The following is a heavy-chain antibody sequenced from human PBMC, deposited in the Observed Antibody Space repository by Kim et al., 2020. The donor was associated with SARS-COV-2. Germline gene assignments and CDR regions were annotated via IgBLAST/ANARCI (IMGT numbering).Heavy chain of an antibody. J-gene: IGHJ4*02. CDR2: IYYSGST. V-gene: IGHV4-61*01. Sequence: SETLSLTCTVSGGSVSSGSYYWSWIRQPPGKGLEWIGYIYYSGSTNYNPSLKSRVTISVDTSKNQFSLKLSSVTAADTAVYYCARDPVWGMEGYWGQGTLVTVSS. D-gene: IGHD3-16*01. CDR3: ARDPVWGMEGY. CDR1: GGSVSSGSYY.